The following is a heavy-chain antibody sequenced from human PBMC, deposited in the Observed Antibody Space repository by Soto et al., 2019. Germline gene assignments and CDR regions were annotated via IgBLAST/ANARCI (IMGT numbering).Heavy chain of an antibody. CDR2: INHSGST. D-gene: IGHD2-2*01. V-gene: IGHV4-34*01. CDR3: ATLPPCIVVVLSNIPT. Sequence: SETLSLTCAVYGGSFSGYYWSWIRQPPGKGLEWIGEINHSGSTNYNPSLKSRVTISVDTSKNQFSLKLSSVTAADTAVYYCATLPPCIVVVLSNIPTCGQGTLVPVSA. CDR1: GGSFSGYY. J-gene: IGHJ5*02.